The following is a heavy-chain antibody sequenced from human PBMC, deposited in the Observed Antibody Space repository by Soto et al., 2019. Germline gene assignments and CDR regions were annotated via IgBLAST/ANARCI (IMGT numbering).Heavy chain of an antibody. CDR2: IYYSGST. J-gene: IGHJ5*02. CDR3: ARASYGDYAGNWFDP. CDR1: GGSISSGDYY. V-gene: IGHV4-30-4*01. Sequence: TSETLSLTCTVSGGSISSGDYYWSWIRQPPGKGLEWIGYIYYSGSTYYNPSLKSRVTISVDTSKNQFSLKLSSVTAADTAVYYCARASYGDYAGNWFDPWGQGTLVTVSS. D-gene: IGHD4-17*01.